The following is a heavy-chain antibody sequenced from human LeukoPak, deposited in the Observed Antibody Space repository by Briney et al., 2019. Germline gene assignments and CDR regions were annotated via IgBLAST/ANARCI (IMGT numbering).Heavy chain of an antibody. Sequence: PGGSLRLSCAASGINSRSSGMHWVRHAPGKGLEWVTFIQNDGSDKYYAASVKGRFTISRDNSKNTVYLHMASLRADDTALYYCAREGGRAVPGRFDQWGQGTLVTVSS. D-gene: IGHD6-13*01. CDR3: AREGGRAVPGRFDQ. V-gene: IGHV3-30*02. CDR1: GINSRSSG. J-gene: IGHJ4*02. CDR2: IQNDGSDK.